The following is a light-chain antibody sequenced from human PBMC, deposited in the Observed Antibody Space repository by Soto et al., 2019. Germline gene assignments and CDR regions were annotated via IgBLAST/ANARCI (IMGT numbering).Light chain of an antibody. CDR2: GAS. CDR1: QSVSSN. J-gene: IGKJ5*01. CDR3: ETYNICTLII. Sequence: EIGMMQSQATLSVSPGERATLSCRASQSVSSNLAWYQQKPGQAPRLLIYGASTRATGTPARFSGSGSGTEFTLTISSLQSEDFAFYDWETYNICTLIIFGQRTILES. V-gene: IGKV3-15*01.